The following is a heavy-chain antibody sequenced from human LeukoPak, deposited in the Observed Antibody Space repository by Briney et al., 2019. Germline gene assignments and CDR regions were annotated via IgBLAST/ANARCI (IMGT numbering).Heavy chain of an antibody. CDR1: GFTFSSYA. D-gene: IGHD2-2*01. J-gene: IGHJ1*01. Sequence: GGSLRLSCAASGFTFSSYAMHWVRQAPGKGLEWVAVMSYDGSNKYYADSVKGRFTISRDNSKNTLYLQMNSLRAEDTAVYYCARVGVAWDIVVVPAAGYFQHWGQGTLVTVSS. V-gene: IGHV3-30*04. CDR2: MSYDGSNK. CDR3: ARVGVAWDIVVVPAAGYFQH.